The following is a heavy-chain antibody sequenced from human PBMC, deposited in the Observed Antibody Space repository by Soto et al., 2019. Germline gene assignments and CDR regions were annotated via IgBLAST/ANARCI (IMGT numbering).Heavy chain of an antibody. D-gene: IGHD6-6*01. CDR3: ARGYMLRRIAARLSWFDP. Sequence: SETLSLTCAVYGGSFSGYYWSWIRQPPGKGLEWIGEINHSGSTNYNPSLKSRVTISVDTSKNQFSLKLSSVTAADTAVYYCARGYMLRRIAARLSWFDPWGQGTLVTVSS. V-gene: IGHV4-34*01. J-gene: IGHJ5*02. CDR2: INHSGST. CDR1: GGSFSGYY.